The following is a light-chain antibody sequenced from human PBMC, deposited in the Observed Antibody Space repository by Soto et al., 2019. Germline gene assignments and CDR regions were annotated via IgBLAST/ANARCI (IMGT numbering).Light chain of an antibody. CDR3: QTWGAGIRV. Sequence: QLVLAQSPSASASLGASGKLTCTLSRGNSTYAIAWHQQQPEKGPRYLMKLDSDGSHSKGEGIPERFSGSSSGAERYLTISSLQYVDGADYYCQTWGAGIRVFGGGTKLTVL. CDR2: LDSDGSH. J-gene: IGLJ2*01. CDR1: RGNSTYA. V-gene: IGLV4-69*02.